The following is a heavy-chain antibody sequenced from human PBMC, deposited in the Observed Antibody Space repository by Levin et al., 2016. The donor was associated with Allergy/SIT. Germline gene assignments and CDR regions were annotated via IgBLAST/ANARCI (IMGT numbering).Heavy chain of an antibody. J-gene: IGHJ5*02. V-gene: IGHV4-34*01. CDR2: INHSGST. CDR3: ARGGRCSSTSCYRVRHWFDP. Sequence: WIRQPPGKGLEWIGEINHSGSTNYNPSLKSRVTISVDTSKNQFSLKLSSVTAADTAVYYCARGGRCSSTSCYRVRHWFDPWGQGTLVTVSS. D-gene: IGHD2-2*01.